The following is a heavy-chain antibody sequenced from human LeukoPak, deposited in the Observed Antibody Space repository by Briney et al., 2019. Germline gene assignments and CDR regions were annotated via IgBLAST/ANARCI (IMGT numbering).Heavy chain of an antibody. CDR1: GGSFSGYY. D-gene: IGHD3-10*01. V-gene: IGHV4-34*12. CDR3: AKSNGYGLVDI. Sequence: SETLSLTCAVYGGSFSGYYWSWIRQPPGKGLEWIGEIIHSGRTNYNPSLKSRVTISLDTSRNQFSLKLTSVTAADTAVYYCAKSNGYGLVDIWGQGTMVTVSS. CDR2: IIHSGRT. J-gene: IGHJ3*02.